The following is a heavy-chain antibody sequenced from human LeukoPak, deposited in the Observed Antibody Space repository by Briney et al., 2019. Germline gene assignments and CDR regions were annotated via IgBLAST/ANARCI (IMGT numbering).Heavy chain of an antibody. CDR3: ARTPRYSGYEQNNDY. J-gene: IGHJ4*02. Sequence: ASVKVSCKASGYTFTRYGISWVRQAPGQGLEWMGWISAFNGNTNHAQKFQGRVTMTTDTSTTTAYMELRSLTSDDTAVYYCARTPRYSGYEQNNDYWGQGTLVTVSS. D-gene: IGHD5-12*01. CDR2: ISAFNGNT. V-gene: IGHV1-18*01. CDR1: GYTFTRYG.